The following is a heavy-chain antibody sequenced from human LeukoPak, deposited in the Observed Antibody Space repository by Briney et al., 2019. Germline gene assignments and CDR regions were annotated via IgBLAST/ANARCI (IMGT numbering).Heavy chain of an antibody. V-gene: IGHV3-23*01. D-gene: IGHD3-9*01. CDR3: AKNDDILTDYPYFFDY. Sequence: GGSLRLSCAASGFTFSSYAMSWVRQAPGKGLEWVSTISGSGGSTYYADSVKGGFTISRDNSKNTLYLQMNSLRAEDTAVYYCAKNDDILTDYPYFFDYWGQGTLVTVSS. CDR1: GFTFSSYA. J-gene: IGHJ4*02. CDR2: ISGSGGST.